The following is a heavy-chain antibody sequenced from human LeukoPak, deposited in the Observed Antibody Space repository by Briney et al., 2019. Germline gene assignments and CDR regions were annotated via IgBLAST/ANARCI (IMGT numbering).Heavy chain of an antibody. J-gene: IGHJ3*02. D-gene: IGHD2-2*01. CDR3: ASTSTGDAFDI. V-gene: IGHV3-30-3*01. CDR1: GFTFSSYA. Sequence: PGGSLRLSCAASGFTFSSYAMHWVRQAPGKGLEWVAVISYDGSNKYYADSVKGRFTISRDNSKNTLYLQMNSLRAEDTAVYYCASTSTGDAFDIWGQGTMVTVSS. CDR2: ISYDGSNK.